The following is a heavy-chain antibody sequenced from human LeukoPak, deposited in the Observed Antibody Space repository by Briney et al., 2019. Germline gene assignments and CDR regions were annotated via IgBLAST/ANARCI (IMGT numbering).Heavy chain of an antibody. J-gene: IGHJ3*01. CDR2: IRSGGST. CDR3: AREGSGRTAHNDGLDV. Sequence: PGGSLRLSCAASGFTVSSSYMTWVRQAPGKGLEWVPVIRSGGSTVYADSVKGRFTISRDNSKNTLYLQLNSLRAEDTAVYYCAREGSGRTAHNDGLDVWGQGTMVTVSS. CDR1: GFTVSSSY. V-gene: IGHV3-53*01. D-gene: IGHD3-10*01.